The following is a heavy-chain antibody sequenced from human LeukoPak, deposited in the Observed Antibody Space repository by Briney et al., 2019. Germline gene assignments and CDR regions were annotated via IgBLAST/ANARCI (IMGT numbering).Heavy chain of an antibody. D-gene: IGHD3-16*02. CDR2: IYYSGST. CDR3: ARETSGYVWGSYRYSYFGY. CDR1: GGSISNYY. V-gene: IGHV4-59*12. J-gene: IGHJ4*02. Sequence: SETLSLTCTVSGGSISNYYWSWIRQPPGKGLEWIGYIYYSGSTNYNPSLKSRVTISVDTSKNQFSLKLSSVTAADTAVYYCARETSGYVWGSYRYSYFGYWGQGTLVTVSS.